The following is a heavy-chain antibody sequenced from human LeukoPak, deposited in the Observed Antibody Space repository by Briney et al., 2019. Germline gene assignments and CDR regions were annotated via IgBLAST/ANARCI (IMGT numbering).Heavy chain of an antibody. CDR2: IGSISSTV. CDR3: ARTGGFSKYYFDY. V-gene: IGHV3-48*01. J-gene: IGHJ4*02. Sequence: GGSLRLSCAASGFTFSSYGMHWVRQAPGRGLEWVSYIGSISSTVYYADAVKGRFTISRDNAKNSLYLQMNSLRVEDTAVYYCARTGGFSKYYFDYWGQGTLVTVSS. D-gene: IGHD3-16*01. CDR1: GFTFSSYG.